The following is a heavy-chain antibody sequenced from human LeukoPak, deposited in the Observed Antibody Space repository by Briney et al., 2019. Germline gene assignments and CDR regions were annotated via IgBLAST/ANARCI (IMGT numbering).Heavy chain of an antibody. Sequence: GGSLRLSCAASGFTFSSYWVSWVRQAPGKGLEWVANIKQDGSEKYYVDSVKGRFTISRDNAKDSLYLQMNSLRAEDTAVYYCAREYCSGGSCYFSMDVWGQGTTVTVSS. D-gene: IGHD2-15*01. CDR2: IKQDGSEK. V-gene: IGHV3-7*01. CDR1: GFTFSSYW. J-gene: IGHJ6*02. CDR3: AREYCSGGSCYFSMDV.